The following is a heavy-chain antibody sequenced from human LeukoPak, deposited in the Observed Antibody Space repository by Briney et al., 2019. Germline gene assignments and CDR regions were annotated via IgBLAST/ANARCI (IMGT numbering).Heavy chain of an antibody. J-gene: IGHJ4*02. Sequence: GGSLRLSCAASGFSFSNYAMTWVRQAPGKGLEWVSYISSSSSTIYYADSVKGRFTISRDNAKNSLYLQMNSLRDEDTAVYYCARQRPHSTYSSGWYYFDYWGQGTLVTVSS. CDR2: ISSSSSTI. D-gene: IGHD6-19*01. CDR3: ARQRPHSTYSSGWYYFDY. CDR1: GFSFSNYA. V-gene: IGHV3-48*02.